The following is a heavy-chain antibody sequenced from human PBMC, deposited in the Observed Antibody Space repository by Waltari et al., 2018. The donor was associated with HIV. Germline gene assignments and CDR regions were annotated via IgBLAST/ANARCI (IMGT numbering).Heavy chain of an antibody. Sequence: QEQLQQWGARLLRPSETLSPSCAVYGGSFSGNFWSWSRQSPGKGLAWIAEINNGGGTNYCSSLKIRVSRSIDAAKSQFSLKLTSVTAPDTAVYYCARLNITATGTKFGSWGQGTLVTVSS. V-gene: IGHV4-34*01. CDR2: INNGGGT. J-gene: IGHJ5*02. CDR3: ARLNITATGTKFGS. CDR1: GGSFSGNF. D-gene: IGHD1-1*01.